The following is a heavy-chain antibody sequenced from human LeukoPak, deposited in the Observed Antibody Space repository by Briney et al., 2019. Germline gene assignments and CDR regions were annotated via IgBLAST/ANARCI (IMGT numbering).Heavy chain of an antibody. CDR3: ARGMTYYYDSSGLSDDY. Sequence: PGGSLRLSCAASGFTVSSNYMSWVRQAPGKGLEWVSVIYSGGSTYYADSVKGRFTISRDNSKNTLYLQMNSLRAEDTAVYYCARGMTYYYDSSGLSDDYWGQGTLVTVSS. J-gene: IGHJ4*02. V-gene: IGHV3-53*01. CDR1: GFTVSSNY. D-gene: IGHD3-22*01. CDR2: IYSGGST.